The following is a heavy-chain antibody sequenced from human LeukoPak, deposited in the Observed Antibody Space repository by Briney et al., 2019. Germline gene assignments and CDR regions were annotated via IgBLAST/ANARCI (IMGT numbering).Heavy chain of an antibody. CDR1: GGSISSVS. J-gene: IGHJ3*02. V-gene: IGHV4-59*01. D-gene: IGHD3-22*01. CDR2: ISYSGTI. Sequence: PSETLSLTCTVSGGSISSVSWSWIRQPPGRGLECIGYISYSGTIDYSPSLKSRVTISADMSKNQFSLNLSSVTAADTAVYYCARGRSHYYDSSGYYRHNAFDIWGQGTMVTVYS. CDR3: ARGRSHYYDSSGYYRHNAFDI.